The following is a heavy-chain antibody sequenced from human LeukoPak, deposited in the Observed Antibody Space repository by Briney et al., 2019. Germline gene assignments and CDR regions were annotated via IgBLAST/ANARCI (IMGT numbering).Heavy chain of an antibody. CDR2: ISGSGVST. Sequence: GGSLRLSCAASGFTFSTYGMSWVRQVPGKGLELEWVSSISGSGVSTYYADSVKGRFTISRDNSKNTLYLQMNSLRVEDTAIYYCSKRTGDYWGQGTLVTVSS. D-gene: IGHD1-1*01. CDR3: SKRTGDY. V-gene: IGHV3-23*01. J-gene: IGHJ4*02. CDR1: GFTFSTYG.